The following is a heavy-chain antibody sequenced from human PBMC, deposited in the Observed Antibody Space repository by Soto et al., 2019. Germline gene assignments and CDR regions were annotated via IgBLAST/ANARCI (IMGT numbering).Heavy chain of an antibody. CDR2: ISAYNGNT. Sequence: GASVKVSCKASGYTFTSYGISWVRQAPGQGLEWMGWISAYNGNTNYAQKLQGRVTMTTDTSTSTAYMELRSLRSDNTAVYYCARDVPDYYDSSGDDYWGQGTLVTVSS. D-gene: IGHD3-22*01. CDR3: ARDVPDYYDSSGDDY. CDR1: GYTFTSYG. J-gene: IGHJ4*02. V-gene: IGHV1-18*01.